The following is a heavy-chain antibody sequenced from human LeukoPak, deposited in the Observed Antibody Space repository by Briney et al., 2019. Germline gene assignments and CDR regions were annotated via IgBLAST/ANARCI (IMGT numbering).Heavy chain of an antibody. CDR1: GFTFDDYA. CDR2: ISWNSGSI. D-gene: IGHD3-10*01. V-gene: IGHV3-9*01. CDR3: AKDIGTGFGELVFDY. J-gene: IGHJ4*02. Sequence: GGSLRLSCAASGFTFDDYAMHWVRQAPGQGLEWVSGISWNSGSIGYADSVKGRFTISRDNAKNSVYLQMNSLRAEDTALYYCAKDIGTGFGELVFDYWGQGTLVTVSS.